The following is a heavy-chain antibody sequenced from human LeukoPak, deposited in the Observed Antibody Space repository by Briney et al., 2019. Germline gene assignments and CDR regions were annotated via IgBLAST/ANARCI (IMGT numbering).Heavy chain of an antibody. V-gene: IGHV1-18*01. J-gene: IGHJ4*02. D-gene: IGHD6-13*01. CDR3: ARDVAAGTTGWFY. Sequence: ASVKVSCKASGYTFTNYDINWVRQATGQGLEWMGWISAYNGNTNYAQKLQGRVTMTTDTSTSTAYMELRSLRSDDTAVYYCARDVAAGTTGWFYWGQGTLVTVSS. CDR2: ISAYNGNT. CDR1: GYTFTNYD.